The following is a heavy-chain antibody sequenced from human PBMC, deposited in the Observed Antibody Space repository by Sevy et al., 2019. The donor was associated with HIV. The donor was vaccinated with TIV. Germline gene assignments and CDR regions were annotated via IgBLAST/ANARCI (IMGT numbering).Heavy chain of an antibody. V-gene: IGHV3-23*01. CDR3: AKDKWRYGYCSSTSCPESYYYYGMDV. CDR2: ISGSGGST. D-gene: IGHD2-2*03. CDR1: GFTFSSYW. J-gene: IGHJ6*02. Sequence: GGSLRLSCAASGFTFSSYWMHWVRQAPGKGLEWVSGISGSGGSTYYADSVKGRFTISRDNPKNTLYLQMKSLRVEDTAVYYCAKDKWRYGYCSSTSCPESYYYYGMDVWGQGTTVTVSS.